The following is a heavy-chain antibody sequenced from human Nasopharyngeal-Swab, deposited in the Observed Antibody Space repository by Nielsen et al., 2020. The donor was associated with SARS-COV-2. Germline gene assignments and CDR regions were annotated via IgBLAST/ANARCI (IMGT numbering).Heavy chain of an antibody. CDR1: GFTFSSYA. CDR2: INYNSGIT. D-gene: IGHD6-19*01. Sequence: GESLKISCTASGFTFSSYAMNWVRQAPGKGLEWVSTINYNSGITYSADSVRGRFTIFRDNSENTLFLQMNSLKAEDTAMYFCAKGMDSSGFHGFDIWGQGTMVTVSS. CDR3: AKGMDSSGFHGFDI. V-gene: IGHV3-23*01. J-gene: IGHJ3*02.